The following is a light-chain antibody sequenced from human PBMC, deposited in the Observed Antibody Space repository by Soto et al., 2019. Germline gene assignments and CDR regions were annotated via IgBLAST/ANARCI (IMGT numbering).Light chain of an antibody. CDR3: QQSYSTPLT. J-gene: IGKJ4*01. CDR1: QSISSY. CDR2: AAS. V-gene: IGKV1-39*01. Sequence: DIQMTQSPSSLSASVGDRVTITCRASQSISSYLNWYQQKPGKAPKLLIYAASSLQSGVPSRFSGSGSGTDFTLTISSLQPEYFATYYCQQSYSTPLTFGGGTKLEIK.